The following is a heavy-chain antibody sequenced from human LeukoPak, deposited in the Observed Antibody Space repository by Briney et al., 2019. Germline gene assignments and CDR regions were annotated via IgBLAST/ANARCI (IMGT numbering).Heavy chain of an antibody. CDR1: GYTFTGYY. CDR2: INPNSGGT. V-gene: IGHV1-2*02. CDR3: ARDRDGSESYGYWFDP. Sequence: ASVKVSCKASGYTFTGYYMHWVRQAPGQGLEWMGWINPNSGGTNYAQKFQGRVTMTRDTSISTAYMELSRLRSDDTAVYYCARDRDGSESYGYWFDPWGQGTLVTVSS. J-gene: IGHJ5*02. D-gene: IGHD3-10*01.